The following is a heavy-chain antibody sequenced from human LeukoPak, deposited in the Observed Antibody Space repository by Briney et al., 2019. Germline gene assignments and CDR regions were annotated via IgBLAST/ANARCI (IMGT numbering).Heavy chain of an antibody. V-gene: IGHV4-59*08. Sequence: SETLSLTCTVSGGSISSYYWSWIRQPPGKGLEWIGYIYYSGSTNYNPPLKSQVTISVDTSKNQFSLKLSSVTAADTAVYYCAGGIAVAGAPFDYWGQGTLVTVSS. J-gene: IGHJ4*02. D-gene: IGHD6-19*01. CDR2: IYYSGST. CDR3: AGGIAVAGAPFDY. CDR1: GGSISSYY.